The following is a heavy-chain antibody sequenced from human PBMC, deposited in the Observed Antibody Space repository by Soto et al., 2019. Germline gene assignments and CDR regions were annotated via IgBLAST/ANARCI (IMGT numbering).Heavy chain of an antibody. CDR1: GFSLSTSGVG. CDR2: IYWDDDK. Sequence: QITLKESGPTLVKPTQTLTLTCTFSGFSLSTSGVGVGWIRQPPGKALEWLALIYWDDDKRYSPSLKSRLTIPKDTSKNQVVLTMTNMDPVDTATYYCAHRRSFFGSGSYYDSGSDDAFDIWGQGTMVTVSS. D-gene: IGHD3-10*01. V-gene: IGHV2-5*02. J-gene: IGHJ3*02. CDR3: AHRRSFFGSGSYYDSGSDDAFDI.